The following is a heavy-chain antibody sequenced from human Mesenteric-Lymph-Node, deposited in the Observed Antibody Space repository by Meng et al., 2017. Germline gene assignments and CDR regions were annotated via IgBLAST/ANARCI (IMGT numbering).Heavy chain of an antibody. CDR3: ARGIAVAGTLGYFDY. D-gene: IGHD6-19*01. J-gene: IGHJ4*02. Sequence: GERVESGAEVKKPGASVKVSCKASGHTVTGYYIHRVRQAPGQGLEWMGWINPNSGGTNSAQRFQGRVSMTRDTSITTAYMEPSSLRSDDTAVCSCARGIAVAGTLGYFDYWGQGTLVTVSS. V-gene: IGHV1-2*02. CDR2: INPNSGGT. CDR1: GHTVTGYY.